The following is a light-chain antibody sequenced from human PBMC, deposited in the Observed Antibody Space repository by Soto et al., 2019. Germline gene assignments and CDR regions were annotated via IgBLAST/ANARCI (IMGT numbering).Light chain of an antibody. V-gene: IGKV3-15*01. CDR2: GAS. CDR3: QQYNNWPPT. J-gene: IGKJ2*01. CDR1: QSVSSN. Sequence: EIVMTQSPATLSVSPGERATLSCRASQSVSSNLAWYQQKPGQAPRLLIYGASTRATGIPARFSGXXXXTXXXLTISSLQSEDFAVYYCQQYNNWPPTFGQGTKLEIK.